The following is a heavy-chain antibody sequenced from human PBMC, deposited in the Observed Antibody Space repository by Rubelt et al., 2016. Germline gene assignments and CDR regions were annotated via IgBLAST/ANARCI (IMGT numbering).Heavy chain of an antibody. D-gene: IGHD2-2*01. CDR3: AREQLLSDYYYGMDV. J-gene: IGHJ6*02. CDR1: GGSISSYY. V-gene: IGHV4-4*07. CDR2: IYTSGST. Sequence: QVQLQESGPGLVKPSETLSLTCTVSGGSISSYYWSWIRQPAGKGLEWIGRIYTSGSTNYNPSLKSRVTMYVDTSKKQFSLKLSSVTAADTALYYCAREQLLSDYYYGMDVWGQGTTVTVSS.